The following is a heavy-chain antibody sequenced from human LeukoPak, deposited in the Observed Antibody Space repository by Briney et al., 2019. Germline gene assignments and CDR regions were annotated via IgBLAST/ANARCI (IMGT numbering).Heavy chain of an antibody. CDR2: IVVGSGNT. V-gene: IGHV1-58*02. CDR1: GFTFTSSA. J-gene: IGHJ2*01. D-gene: IGHD4-17*01. Sequence: APVKVSCKASGFTFTSSAMQWVRQARGQRLEWIGWIVVGSGNTNYAQKFQERVTITRDMSTSTAYMELSSLRSEDTAVYYCAAADYGDYQWYFDLWGRGTLVTVSS. CDR3: AAADYGDYQWYFDL.